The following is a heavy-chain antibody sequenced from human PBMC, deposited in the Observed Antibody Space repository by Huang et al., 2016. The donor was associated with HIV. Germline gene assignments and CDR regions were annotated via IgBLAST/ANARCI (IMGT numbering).Heavy chain of an antibody. J-gene: IGHJ4*02. V-gene: IGHV1-3*01. CDR2: VNGGNGVT. D-gene: IGHD3-10*01. Sequence: QVQLVQSGAQMKTPGASVEVSCKTSGYTFSDHPVHWLRQAPGQSLEWRGWVNGGNGVTKYSQRFQGSVTFTRDTSATTAYMDLRSLRSEDTAVYFCARGFRSGDYSNYIPPHYFDFWGQGTLVTVSS. CDR3: ARGFRSGDYSNYIPPHYFDF. CDR1: GYTFSDHP.